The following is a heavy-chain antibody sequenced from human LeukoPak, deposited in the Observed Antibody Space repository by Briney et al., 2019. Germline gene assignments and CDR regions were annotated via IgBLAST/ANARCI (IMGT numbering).Heavy chain of an antibody. CDR3: ARAGWFGQLYGPLDY. Sequence: KPWGTLSLTCAVSGGSISSSHWWSWVRQPPGKGLEWIGEIYHSGSTNYNPSLKSRATISVDMSKNQFSLKLKFVTAADTALYYCARAGWFGQLYGPLDYWGQGTLVTVSS. J-gene: IGHJ4*02. D-gene: IGHD3-10*01. CDR2: IYHSGST. CDR1: GGSISSSHW. V-gene: IGHV4-4*02.